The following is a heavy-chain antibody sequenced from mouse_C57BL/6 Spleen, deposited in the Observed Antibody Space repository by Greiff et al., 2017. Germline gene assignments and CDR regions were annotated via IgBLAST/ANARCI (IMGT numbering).Heavy chain of an antibody. D-gene: IGHD1-1*01. CDR2: IYPGDGDT. CDR1: GYAFSSSW. Sequence: VQLQQSGPELVKPGASVKISCKASGYAFSSSWMNWVKQRPGKGLEWIGRIYPGDGDTNYNGKFKGKATLTADKSSSPAYMQLSSLTSEDSAVYFCARSITTVPMDYWGQGTSVTVSS. J-gene: IGHJ4*01. CDR3: ARSITTVPMDY. V-gene: IGHV1-82*01.